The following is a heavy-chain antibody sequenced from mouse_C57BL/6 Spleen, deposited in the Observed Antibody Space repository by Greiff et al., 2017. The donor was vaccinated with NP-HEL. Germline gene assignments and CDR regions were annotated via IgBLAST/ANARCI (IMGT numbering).Heavy chain of an antibody. CDR1: GFTFSSYA. J-gene: IGHJ4*01. CDR2: ISSGGDYI. V-gene: IGHV5-9-1*02. CDR3: TREAYYYGSAMDY. Sequence: EVKVEESGEGLVKPGGSLKLSCAASGFTFSSYAMSWVRQTPEKRLEWVAYISSGGDYIYYADTVKGRFTISRDNARNTLYLQMSSLKSEDTAMYYCTREAYYYGSAMDYWGQGTSVTVSS. D-gene: IGHD1-1*01.